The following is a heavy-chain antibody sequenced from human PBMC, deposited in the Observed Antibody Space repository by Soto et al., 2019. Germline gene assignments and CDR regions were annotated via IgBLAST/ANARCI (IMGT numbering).Heavy chain of an antibody. V-gene: IGHV4-39*01. J-gene: IGHJ5*02. D-gene: IGHD3-22*01. Sequence: PSETLSLTCTVSGGSISSGSYYWGWIRQPPGKGLEWIGSIYYSGSTHYNPSLKSRVTISVDTSKNQFSLKLSSVTAADTAVYYCTTEWRYYDSSGYYHNWFDPWGQGTLVTVSS. CDR3: TTEWRYYDSSGYYHNWFDP. CDR1: GGSISSGSYY. CDR2: IYYSGST.